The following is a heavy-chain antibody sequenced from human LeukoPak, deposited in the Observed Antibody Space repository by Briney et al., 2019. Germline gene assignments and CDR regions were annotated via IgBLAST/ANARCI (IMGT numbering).Heavy chain of an antibody. D-gene: IGHD2-2*01. CDR1: GGSISSYY. CDR3: ARDRQPVPGRWYFDL. Sequence: SETLSLTCTVSGGSISSYYWSWIRQPPGKGLECIGYIYYSGSTNYNPSLKSRVTISVDTKNQFSLKLSSVTAADTAVYYCARDRQPVPGRWYFDLWGRGTLVTVSS. CDR2: IYYSGST. V-gene: IGHV4-59*01. J-gene: IGHJ2*01.